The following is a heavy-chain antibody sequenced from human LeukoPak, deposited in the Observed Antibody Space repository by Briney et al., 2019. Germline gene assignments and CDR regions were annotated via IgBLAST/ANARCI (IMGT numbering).Heavy chain of an antibody. CDR2: IWHDGKIK. D-gene: IGHD2-15*01. CDR3: ARDRGSNDPIDY. J-gene: IGHJ4*02. V-gene: IGHV3-33*01. CDR1: GFSFSSYG. Sequence: PGGSLRLSCAGSGFSFSSYGMHWVRQAPGKGLEWVAVIWHDGKIKHYADPVKGRFTISRDNSKNTLYLEMNSLRAEDTAVFYCARDRGSNDPIDYWGQGTLVTVSS.